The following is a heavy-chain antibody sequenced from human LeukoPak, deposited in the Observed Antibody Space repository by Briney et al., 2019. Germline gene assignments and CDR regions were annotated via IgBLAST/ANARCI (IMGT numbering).Heavy chain of an antibody. D-gene: IGHD6-19*01. Sequence: PGGSLRLSCAASGCTLRSYAMSWVRQAPGKGLEWVSGISGSGAGTYYADSVKGRFTISRDNSKNTLYLQMNSLRAEDTAVYYCAKDLTYTSGWLLHYWGQGTLVTVSS. V-gene: IGHV3-23*01. CDR1: GCTLRSYA. CDR3: AKDLTYTSGWLLHY. CDR2: ISGSGAGT. J-gene: IGHJ4*02.